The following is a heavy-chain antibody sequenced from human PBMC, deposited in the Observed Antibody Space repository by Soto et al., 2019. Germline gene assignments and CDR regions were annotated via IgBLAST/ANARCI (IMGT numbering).Heavy chain of an antibody. D-gene: IGHD6-19*01. CDR3: ARGGVGQWLVLDY. V-gene: IGHV3-30-3*01. CDR1: GFYFSTYA. J-gene: IGHJ4*02. CDR2: ISYDGTNE. Sequence: QVQLVESGGGVVQPGRSLRLSCAASGFYFSTYAIHWVRQAPGKGLEWLAVISYDGTNEYYADSVKGRFTISRDNSKNTLDLQLNSLRAEDTAVYSCARGGVGQWLVLDYWGQGTLVTVSS.